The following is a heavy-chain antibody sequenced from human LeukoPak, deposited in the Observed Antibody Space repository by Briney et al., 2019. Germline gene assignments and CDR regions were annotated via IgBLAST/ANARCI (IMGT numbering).Heavy chain of an antibody. D-gene: IGHD2-15*01. V-gene: IGHV3-7*01. CDR2: IEEDGSEK. J-gene: IGHJ6*03. CDR3: ARAAGGWELQFYYYYHMDV. CDR1: GFTFSSYS. Sequence: GGSLRLSCAASGFTFSSYSMNWVRQAPGKGLEWVANIEEDGSEKYYVDSMKGRFTISRDNARNSLYLQIDTLRAEDTAVYYCARAAGGWELQFYYYYHMDVWGKGTTVAISS.